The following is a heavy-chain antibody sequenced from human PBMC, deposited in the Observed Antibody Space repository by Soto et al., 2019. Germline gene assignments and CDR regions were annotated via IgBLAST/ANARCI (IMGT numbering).Heavy chain of an antibody. D-gene: IGHD3-22*01. Sequence: ASVKVSCKASGYTFSDYGIHWVRRAPGKSLEWMGWINGGDGNTKYSQKFQGRVTITRDTYASTGYMELSSLQSEDTAIYYCTGFKFSGSSGYYDYGGQGTRFTVSS. CDR1: GYTFSDYG. J-gene: IGHJ4*02. CDR2: INGGDGNT. V-gene: IGHV1-3*01. CDR3: TGFKFSGSSGYYDY.